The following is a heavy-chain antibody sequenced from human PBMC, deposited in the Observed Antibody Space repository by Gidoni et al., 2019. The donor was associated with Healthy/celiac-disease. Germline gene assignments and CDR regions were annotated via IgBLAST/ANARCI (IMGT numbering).Heavy chain of an antibody. V-gene: IGHV3-33*01. CDR1: GFTFSSSG. D-gene: IGHD2-2*01. CDR2: IWYDGSNK. Sequence: QVQLVESGGGVVQPGRSLRLSCAASGFTFSSSGMHWVRQAPGKGLGWVAVIWYDGSNKYYADSVKGRFTISRDNSKNMLYLQMNSLRAEDTAVYYCARGSYCSSTSCYYYYYGMDVWGQGTTVTVSS. CDR3: ARGSYCSSTSCYYYYYGMDV. J-gene: IGHJ6*02.